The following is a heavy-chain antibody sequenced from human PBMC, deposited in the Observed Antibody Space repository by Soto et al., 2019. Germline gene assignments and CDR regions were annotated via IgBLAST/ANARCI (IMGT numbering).Heavy chain of an antibody. CDR2: IYDSGFT. Sequence: PSETLSLTCAVSGGSISSGGYSWSWIRQPPGKGLEWIGYIYDSGFTYYNPSLKSRVTISVDTSKNQFSLKLSSVTATDTAVYYCARLVDTAMFSWGQGTLVTVSS. D-gene: IGHD5-18*01. CDR3: ARLVDTAMFS. CDR1: GGSISSGGYS. J-gene: IGHJ5*02. V-gene: IGHV4-30-2*03.